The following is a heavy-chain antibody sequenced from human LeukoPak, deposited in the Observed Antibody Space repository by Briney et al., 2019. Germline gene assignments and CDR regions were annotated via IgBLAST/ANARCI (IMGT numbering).Heavy chain of an antibody. CDR3: ARLGSSWSFDY. D-gene: IGHD6-13*01. V-gene: IGHV3-33*01. CDR2: IWYDGSNE. CDR1: GFTFSSYG. Sequence: SGGSLRLSCAASGFTFSSYGMNWVRQAPSKGLEWVAVIWYDGSNEYYGDSVKGRFTISRDNSKNTVSLQMNSLRVEDTAVYYCARLGSSWSFDYWGQGTLVTVSS. J-gene: IGHJ4*02.